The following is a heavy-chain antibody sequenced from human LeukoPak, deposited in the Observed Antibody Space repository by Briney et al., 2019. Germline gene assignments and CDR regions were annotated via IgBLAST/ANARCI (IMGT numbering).Heavy chain of an antibody. CDR1: GCTFSRYG. Sequence: PGGSLRLSCSASGCTFSRYGMHWVRQAPGKGLEYVSAIVSNGDSTYYADSVKDRFTISRDNAKNTLYLQMSSLRPDDTAVYYCVNPGWYYDSSGYSYYYGMDVWGQGTTVTVSS. J-gene: IGHJ6*02. CDR3: VNPGWYYDSSGYSYYYGMDV. CDR2: IVSNGDST. D-gene: IGHD3-22*01. V-gene: IGHV3-64D*09.